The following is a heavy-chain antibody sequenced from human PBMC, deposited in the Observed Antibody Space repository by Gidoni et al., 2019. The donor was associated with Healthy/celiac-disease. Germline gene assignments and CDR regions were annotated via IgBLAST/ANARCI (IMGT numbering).Heavy chain of an antibody. V-gene: IGHV3-30*03. Sequence: QVQLVESGGGVVQPGRSLRLSCAASGCTVSSYGMHWVRQAPGTGLEWVAVISYDGSNKYYADSVKGRFTISIYNSKNTLYLQMNSLRAEDTAVYYCARTGAYCSSTSCYTIPNYYYYGMDVWGQGTTVTVSS. D-gene: IGHD2-2*02. CDR1: GCTVSSYG. J-gene: IGHJ6*02. CDR2: ISYDGSNK. CDR3: ARTGAYCSSTSCYTIPNYYYYGMDV.